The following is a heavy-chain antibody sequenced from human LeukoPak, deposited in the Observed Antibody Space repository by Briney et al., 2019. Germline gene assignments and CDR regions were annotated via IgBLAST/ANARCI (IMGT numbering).Heavy chain of an antibody. Sequence: SETLSLTCAVYGGSFSGYYWSWIRQPAGKGLEWIGRIYTSGSTNYNPSLKSRVAMSVDTSKNQFSLKLSSVTAADTAVYYCARGHIVGATWAAFDIWGQGTMVTVSS. J-gene: IGHJ3*02. CDR3: ARGHIVGATWAAFDI. V-gene: IGHV4-59*10. D-gene: IGHD1-26*01. CDR1: GGSFSGYY. CDR2: IYTSGST.